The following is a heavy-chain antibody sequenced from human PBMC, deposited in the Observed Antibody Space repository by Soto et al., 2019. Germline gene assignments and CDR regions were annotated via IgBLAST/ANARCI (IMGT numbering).Heavy chain of an antibody. J-gene: IGHJ6*02. V-gene: IGHV4-61*02. Sequence: SETLSLTCSASGGSITSSSHFWSWVRQPAGKGLEWVGRIYSDGTTNYSPSLKSRVTMSLDTSKDQFSLHLNSVTAADTAVYYCSRVGCSNSKCYTRGMDVWGQGTTVTVSS. CDR2: IYSDGTT. D-gene: IGHD2-2*01. CDR1: GGSITSSSHF. CDR3: SRVGCSNSKCYTRGMDV.